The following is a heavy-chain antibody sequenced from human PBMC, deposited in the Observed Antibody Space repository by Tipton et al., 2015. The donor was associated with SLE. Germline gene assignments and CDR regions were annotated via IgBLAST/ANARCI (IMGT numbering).Heavy chain of an antibody. V-gene: IGHV4-38-2*02. Sequence: TLSLTCAVSGYSISSGYYWGWIRQPPGKGLEWIGSIYGSGSSYYNPSLRSRVTISVDTFKNQFSLKLSSVTAADTAVYFCARDPPSSYYYGMDVWGRGATVTVSS. CDR1: GYSISSGYY. D-gene: IGHD3-10*01. CDR2: IYGSGSS. CDR3: ARDPPSSYYYGMDV. J-gene: IGHJ6*02.